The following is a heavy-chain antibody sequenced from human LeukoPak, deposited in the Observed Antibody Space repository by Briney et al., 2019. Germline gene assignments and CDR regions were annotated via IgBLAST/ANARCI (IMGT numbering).Heavy chain of an antibody. CDR1: GGTFSSYA. V-gene: IGHV1-69*04. Sequence: SVKVSCKASGGTFSSYAISWVRQAPGQGLEWMGRIIPILGIANYAQEFQGRVTITADKSTSTAYMELSSLRSEDTAVYYCARQYSSGWYTRDYWGQGTLVTVSS. CDR2: IIPILGIA. J-gene: IGHJ4*02. CDR3: ARQYSSGWYTRDY. D-gene: IGHD6-19*01.